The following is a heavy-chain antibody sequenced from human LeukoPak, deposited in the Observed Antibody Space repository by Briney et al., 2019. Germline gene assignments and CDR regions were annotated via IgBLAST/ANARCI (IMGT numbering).Heavy chain of an antibody. CDR1: GGSTSLHF. Sequence: PSETLSLTCTVSGGSTSLHFWNWIRQPPGKGLEWIGYIYTTGSTKYNPSLKSRVTMSVDTSKNQFSLKLSSVTAADTAVYYCARGCFDQQQLGTPFDYWGQGTLVTVSS. D-gene: IGHD6-13*01. J-gene: IGHJ4*02. V-gene: IGHV4-4*09. CDR3: ARGCFDQQQLGTPFDY. CDR2: IYTTGST.